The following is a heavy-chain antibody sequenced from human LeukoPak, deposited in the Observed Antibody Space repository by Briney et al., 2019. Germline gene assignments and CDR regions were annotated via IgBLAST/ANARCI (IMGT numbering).Heavy chain of an antibody. CDR2: VYYAGVT. Sequence: SETLSLTYTVSGDSIKSRSHYWDWLRQPAGKGLEWIGSVYYAGVTFYSPSFKSRVTISVDTSRNQFSLKMISMTASDTALYYCARRNRFDSVVGTGGYFDFWGQGALITVSS. V-gene: IGHV4-39*01. D-gene: IGHD6-19*01. CDR1: GDSIKSRSHY. J-gene: IGHJ4*02. CDR3: ARRNRFDSVVGTGGYFDF.